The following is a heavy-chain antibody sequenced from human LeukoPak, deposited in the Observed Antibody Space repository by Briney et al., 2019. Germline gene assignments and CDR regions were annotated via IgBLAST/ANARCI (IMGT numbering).Heavy chain of an antibody. J-gene: IGHJ4*02. Sequence: GGSLRLSCAASGFTFSSYWMSWVRQAPGKGLEWVANIKQDGSEKYYVDSVKGRFTISRDNAKNSLYLQMNSLRAEDTAVYYCAREPSGGSYFFRFQFPILISGSPIDYWGQGTLVTVSS. D-gene: IGHD1-26*01. V-gene: IGHV3-7*01. CDR2: IKQDGSEK. CDR1: GFTFSSYW. CDR3: AREPSGGSYFFRFQFPILISGSPIDY.